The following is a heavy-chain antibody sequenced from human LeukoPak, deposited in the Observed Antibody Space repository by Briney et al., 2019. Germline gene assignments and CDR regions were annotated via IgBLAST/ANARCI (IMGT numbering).Heavy chain of an antibody. Sequence: PSETLSLTCTVSGGSISSYYWSWIRQPPGKGLEWIGEINHSGSTNYNLSLKSRVTISVDTSKNQFSLKLSSVTAADTAVYYCASLGRYWGQGTLVTVSS. CDR3: ASLGRY. J-gene: IGHJ4*02. CDR2: INHSGST. V-gene: IGHV4-34*01. CDR1: GGSISSYY.